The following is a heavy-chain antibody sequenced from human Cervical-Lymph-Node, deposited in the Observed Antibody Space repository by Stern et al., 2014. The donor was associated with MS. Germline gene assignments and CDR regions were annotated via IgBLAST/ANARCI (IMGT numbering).Heavy chain of an antibody. D-gene: IGHD2-8*01. CDR3: VREDGDFDY. J-gene: IGHJ4*02. Sequence: VQLVQSGGGAVQPGGSLRLSCAASGFTFSSHVMHWVPQAPGKGLEWLAVIWHDENNNAYAVSVKGRFTISRDNSNNTLSLQMNSLRAEDTAVYYCVREDGDFDYWGQGTLVTVSS. CDR1: GFTFSSHV. CDR2: IWHDENNN. V-gene: IGHV3-30-3*01.